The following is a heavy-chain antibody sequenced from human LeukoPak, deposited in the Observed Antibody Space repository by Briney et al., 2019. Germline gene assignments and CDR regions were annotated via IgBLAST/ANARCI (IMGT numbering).Heavy chain of an antibody. J-gene: IGHJ6*03. CDR3: ARLGYSSGWSVRYYYYYMDV. V-gene: IGHV4-34*01. CDR1: GGSFSGYY. D-gene: IGHD6-19*01. Sequence: SETLSLTCAVYGGSFSGYYWSWIRQPPRKGLEWIGEINHSGSTNYNPSLKSRVTISVDTSKNQFSLKLSSVTAADTAVYYCARLGYSSGWSVRYYYYYMDVWGKGTTVTVSS. CDR2: INHSGST.